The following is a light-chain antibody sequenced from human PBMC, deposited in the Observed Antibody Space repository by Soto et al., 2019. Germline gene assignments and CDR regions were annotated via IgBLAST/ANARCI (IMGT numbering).Light chain of an antibody. V-gene: IGLV1-51*01. CDR2: DIN. CDR3: ATWDNSLSAVV. Sequence: QSVLTQPPSVSAAPGQKVTISCSGSSSNIGNNYISWYQQLPGTAPKLLIYDINERPSGIPDRFSGSKSGTSATLGITGLQTGDEADYYCATWDNSLSAVVFGGETKLTVL. CDR1: SSNIGNNY. J-gene: IGLJ2*01.